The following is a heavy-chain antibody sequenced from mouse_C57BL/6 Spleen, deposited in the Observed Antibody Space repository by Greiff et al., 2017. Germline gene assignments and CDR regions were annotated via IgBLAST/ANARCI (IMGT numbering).Heavy chain of an antibody. CDR2: IDPSDSET. Sequence: QVQLQQPGAELVRPGSSVKLSCKASGYTFTSYWLHWVKQRPIQGLEWIGNIDPSDSETHYNQKFKDKATLTVDKSSSTAYMQLSSLTSEDSAVYYCARGGNYVFAYWGQGTLVTVSA. D-gene: IGHD2-1*01. V-gene: IGHV1-52*01. CDR3: ARGGNYVFAY. CDR1: GYTFTSYW. J-gene: IGHJ3*01.